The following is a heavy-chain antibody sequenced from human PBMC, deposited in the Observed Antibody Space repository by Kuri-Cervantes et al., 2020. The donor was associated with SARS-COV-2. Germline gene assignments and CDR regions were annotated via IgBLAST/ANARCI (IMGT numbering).Heavy chain of an antibody. Sequence: GESLKISCAGSGFTVANYYMSWVRQAPGKGLEWVSIPYGGDKTDYADSVKGRFTISRDNSKNTLLLQMDSLRADDTAVYYCARDRDSNGWLGAYDIWGQGTVVTVSS. J-gene: IGHJ3*02. CDR3: ARDRDSNGWLGAYDI. V-gene: IGHV3-53*01. CDR1: GFTVANYY. CDR2: PYGGDKT. D-gene: IGHD6-19*01.